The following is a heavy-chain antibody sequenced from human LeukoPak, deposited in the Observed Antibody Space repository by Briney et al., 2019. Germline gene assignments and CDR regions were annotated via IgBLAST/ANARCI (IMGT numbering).Heavy chain of an antibody. CDR2: MNPNSGNT. CDR1: GYTFTSYD. Sequence: GASVKVSCKASGYTFTSYDINWVRQATGQGLEWMGWMNPNSGNTGYAQKFQGRVTMTRNTSISTAYMELSSLRSEDTAVYYCARAMVRGVIHYYYYYMDVWGKGTTVTVSS. CDR3: ARAMVRGVIHYYYYYMDV. J-gene: IGHJ6*03. V-gene: IGHV1-8*01. D-gene: IGHD3-10*01.